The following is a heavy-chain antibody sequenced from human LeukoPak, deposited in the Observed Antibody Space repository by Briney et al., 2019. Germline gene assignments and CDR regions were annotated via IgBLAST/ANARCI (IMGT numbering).Heavy chain of an antibody. V-gene: IGHV4-39*07. CDR2: IYYSGST. CDR1: GGSISSSSYY. CDR3: ARRLHNSSSWYEARSKFDP. J-gene: IGHJ5*02. Sequence: PSETLSLTCTVSGGSISSSSYYWGWIRQPPGKGLEWIGSIYYSGSTYYNPSLKSRVTISVDTSKNQFSLKLSSVTAADTAVYYCARRLHNSSSWYEARSKFDPWGQGTLVTVSS. D-gene: IGHD6-13*01.